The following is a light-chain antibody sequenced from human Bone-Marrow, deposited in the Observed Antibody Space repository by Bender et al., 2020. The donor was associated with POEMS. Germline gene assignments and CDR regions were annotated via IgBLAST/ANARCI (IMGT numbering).Light chain of an antibody. Sequence: QSALTQPPSASGSPGQSVTISCTGTSSDIGTYDYVSWYQHVPGTAPKLLIYDDDKRPSGISDRFSGSKSGTSATLDISELQSEDEALYYCSAWDDSLSGWVFGGGTKLTVL. CDR2: DDD. J-gene: IGLJ3*02. CDR3: SAWDDSLSGWV. V-gene: IGLV2-8*01. CDR1: SSDIGTYDY.